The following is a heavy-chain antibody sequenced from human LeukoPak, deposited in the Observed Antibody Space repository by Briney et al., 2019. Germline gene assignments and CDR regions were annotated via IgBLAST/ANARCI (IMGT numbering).Heavy chain of an antibody. Sequence: PSETLSLTCTVSGGSISSYYWSWIRQPPGKGLEWIGYIYYSGSTNYNPSLKSRVTISVDTSKNQFSLKLSSVTAADTAVYYCARHRPYIVVVPAAVDYWGQGTLVTVSS. J-gene: IGHJ4*02. CDR2: IYYSGST. V-gene: IGHV4-59*01. CDR1: GGSISSYY. CDR3: ARHRPYIVVVPAAVDY. D-gene: IGHD2-2*01.